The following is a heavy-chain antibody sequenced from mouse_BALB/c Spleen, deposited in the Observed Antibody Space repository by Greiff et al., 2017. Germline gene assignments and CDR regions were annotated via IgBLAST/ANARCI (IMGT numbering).Heavy chain of an antibody. V-gene: IGHV5-12-2*01. Sequence: DVMLVESGGGLVQPGGSLKLSCAASGFTFSSYTMSWVRQTPEKRLEWVAYISNGGGSTYYPDTVKGRFTISRDNAKNTLYLQMSSLRSEDTAMYYCARQRYSGAMDYWGQGTSVTVSS. D-gene: IGHD2-12*01. J-gene: IGHJ4*01. CDR1: GFTFSSYT. CDR3: ARQRYSGAMDY. CDR2: ISNGGGST.